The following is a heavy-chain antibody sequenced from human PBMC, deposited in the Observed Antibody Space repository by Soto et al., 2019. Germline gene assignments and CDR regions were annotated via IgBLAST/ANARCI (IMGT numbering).Heavy chain of an antibody. CDR1: GGSFSGYY. J-gene: IGHJ5*02. V-gene: IGHV4-34*01. CDR2: ISHSGST. CDR3: ARHPGSSGYYPFCGNWIDP. Sequence: SETLSLTCAVYGGSFSGYYWSWIRQPPGKGLEWIGEISHSGSTNYNPSLKSRVTISVDTSKNQFSLKLSSVTAADTAVYYCARHPGSSGYYPFCGNWIDPWGQGTLVTVSS. D-gene: IGHD3-22*01.